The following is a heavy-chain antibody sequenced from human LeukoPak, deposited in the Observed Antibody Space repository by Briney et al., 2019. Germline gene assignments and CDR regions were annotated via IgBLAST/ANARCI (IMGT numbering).Heavy chain of an antibody. Sequence: GGSLRLACAASGFTFSSYSMNWVCQAPGKGLEWVSYISSSSSTIYYADSVKGRFTISRDNAKNSLYLQMNSLRAEDTAVYYCARGKPAYGDYLTTFDYWGQGTLVTVSS. CDR1: GFTFSSYS. CDR2: ISSSSSTI. CDR3: ARGKPAYGDYLTTFDY. V-gene: IGHV3-48*01. D-gene: IGHD4-17*01. J-gene: IGHJ4*02.